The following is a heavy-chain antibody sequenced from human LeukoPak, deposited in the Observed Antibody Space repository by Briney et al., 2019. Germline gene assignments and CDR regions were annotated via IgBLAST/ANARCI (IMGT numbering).Heavy chain of an antibody. CDR2: IYYSGST. J-gene: IGHJ3*02. CDR3: ARHHQRSYLDSFDI. Sequence: SETLSLTCTVSGGSISTNSYSWGWIRQPPGKGLEWIGYIYYSGSTNYNPSLKSRVTISVDTSKNQFSLKLSSVTAADTAVYYCARHHQRSYLDSFDIWGQGTMVTVSS. D-gene: IGHD1-1*01. V-gene: IGHV4-61*05. CDR1: GGSISTNSYS.